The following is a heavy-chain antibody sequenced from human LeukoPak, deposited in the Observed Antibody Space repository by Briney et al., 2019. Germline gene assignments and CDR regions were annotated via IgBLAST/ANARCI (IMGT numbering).Heavy chain of an antibody. CDR3: AGGRRYTGYDYTLSWFDP. CDR2: INHSGST. Sequence: SETLSLTCAVYGGSFSGYYWSWIRQPPGKGLEWIGEINHSGSTNYNPSLKSRVTISVDTSKNQFSLKLSSVTAADTAVYYCAGGRRYTGYDYTLSWFDPWGQGTLVTVSS. V-gene: IGHV4-34*01. J-gene: IGHJ5*02. D-gene: IGHD5-12*01. CDR1: GGSFSGYY.